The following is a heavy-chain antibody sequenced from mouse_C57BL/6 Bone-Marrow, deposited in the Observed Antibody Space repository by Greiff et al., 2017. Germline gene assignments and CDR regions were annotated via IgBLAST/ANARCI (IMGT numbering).Heavy chain of an antibody. CDR2: IDPSDSYT. D-gene: IGHD3-2*01. J-gene: IGHJ4*01. V-gene: IGHV1-69*01. Sequence: QVHVKQPGAELVMPGASVKLSCKASGYTFTSYWMHWVKQRPGQGLEWIGEIDPSDSYTNYNQKFKGKSTLTVDKSSSTAYMQLSSLTSEDSAVYYCAVDRGYAMDYWGQGTSVTVSA. CDR1: GYTFTSYW. CDR3: AVDRGYAMDY.